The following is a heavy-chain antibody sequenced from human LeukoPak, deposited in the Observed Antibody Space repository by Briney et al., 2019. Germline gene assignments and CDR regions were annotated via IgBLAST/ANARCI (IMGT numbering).Heavy chain of an antibody. CDR3: ARDTGDDAFDI. D-gene: IGHD3-16*01. J-gene: IGHJ3*02. CDR1: GGSISSYY. CDR2: IYYSGST. Sequence: SETLSLTCTVSGGSISSYYWNWIRQPPGKELEWIGYIYYSGSTSYNPSLKSRVTISVDTSKNQFSLKLSSVTAADTAVYYCARDTGDDAFDIWGQGTMVTVSS. V-gene: IGHV4-59*01.